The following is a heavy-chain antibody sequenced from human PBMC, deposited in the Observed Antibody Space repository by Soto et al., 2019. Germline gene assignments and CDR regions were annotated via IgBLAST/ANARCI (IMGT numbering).Heavy chain of an antibody. CDR2: IWHDGGEK. D-gene: IGHD6-19*01. V-gene: IGHV3-33*06. J-gene: IGHJ4*01. CDR3: TKAIAVGGYHFDY. CDR1: GFTFSDFG. Sequence: ESGGDVVRPGGSLRLSCAASGFTFSDFGMHWVRQAPGKGLEWVALIWHDGGEKNYADSVKGRFTISRDNSMNTLFLQMNSLRAEDAAVYYCTKAIAVGGYHFDYWGHGTLVTVSS.